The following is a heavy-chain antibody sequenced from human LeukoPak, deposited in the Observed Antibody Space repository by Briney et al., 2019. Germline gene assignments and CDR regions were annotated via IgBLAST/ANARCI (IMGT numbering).Heavy chain of an antibody. Sequence: GGSLRLSCAASGFTFSSYDMHWVRQAPGKGLEWVSAICSAGDTYYPGSVKGRFTISRENAKNSLYLQMNSLRAGDTAVYYCAAYHAGAFDIWGQGTMVTVSS. J-gene: IGHJ3*02. CDR2: ICSAGDT. V-gene: IGHV3-13*01. D-gene: IGHD3-16*01. CDR3: AAYHAGAFDI. CDR1: GFTFSSYD.